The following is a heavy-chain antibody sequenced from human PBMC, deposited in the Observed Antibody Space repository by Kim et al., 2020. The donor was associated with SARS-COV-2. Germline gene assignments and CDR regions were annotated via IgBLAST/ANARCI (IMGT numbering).Heavy chain of an antibody. D-gene: IGHD2-2*01. CDR2: ISSNGGST. CDR3: ARGRYCSSTSCYLGY. V-gene: IGHV3-64*01. J-gene: IGHJ4*03. CDR1: GFTFSSYA. Sequence: GGSLRLSCAASGFTFSSYALHWVRQTPGKGLEYVSAISSNGGSTYYANSAKGRFTISRDNSKNTLYLQMCSLRAEDMAVYYCARGRYCSSTSCYLGYWG.